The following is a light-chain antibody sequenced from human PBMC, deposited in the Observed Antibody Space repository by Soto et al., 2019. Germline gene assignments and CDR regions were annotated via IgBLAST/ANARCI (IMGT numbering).Light chain of an antibody. Sequence: EIVLAQSPGTPSLSPGDTATLSCRASQSVGVSLAWYQQKPGQPPRLLVYDVSNRATGIPARFSGSGSETDFTLTISTLEPEDFAVYYCQQRSDWPPTWTFGQGTKVEI. CDR1: QSVGVS. V-gene: IGKV3-11*01. CDR3: QQRSDWPPTWT. CDR2: DVS. J-gene: IGKJ1*01.